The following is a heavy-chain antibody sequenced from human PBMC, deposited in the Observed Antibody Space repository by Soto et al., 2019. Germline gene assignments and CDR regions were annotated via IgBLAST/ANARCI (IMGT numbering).Heavy chain of an antibody. V-gene: IGHV4-30-4*01. CDR3: ARVGLLWFGRDYYYYYMDV. CDR1: GGSISSGDYY. CDR2: IYHSGST. Sequence: PSETLSLTCTVSGGSISSGDYYWSWIRQPPGKGLEWIGYIYHSGSTYYNPSLKSRVTISVDTSKNQFSLKLSSVTAADTAVYYCARVGLLWFGRDYYYYYMDVWGKGTTVTVSS. D-gene: IGHD3-10*01. J-gene: IGHJ6*03.